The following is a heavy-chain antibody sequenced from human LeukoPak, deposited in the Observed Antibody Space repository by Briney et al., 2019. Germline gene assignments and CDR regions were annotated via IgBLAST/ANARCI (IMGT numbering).Heavy chain of an antibody. V-gene: IGHV3-48*04. J-gene: IGHJ5*02. CDR3: ARDVTYHGGDWFDP. CDR2: ISSTATSI. Sequence: GGSLRLSCAASEFTFSSYSMSWVRQAPGKGLEWVSYISSTATSIYYADSVKGRFTVSRDNAKNSLYLQMNSLRAEDTAVYYCARDVTYHGGDWFDPWGQGTLVTVSS. D-gene: IGHD4-23*01. CDR1: EFTFSSYS.